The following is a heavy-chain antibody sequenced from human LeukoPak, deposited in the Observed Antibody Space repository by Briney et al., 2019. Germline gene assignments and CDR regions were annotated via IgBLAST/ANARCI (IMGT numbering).Heavy chain of an antibody. J-gene: IGHJ5*02. CDR3: AREGYCSSTSCYGKSWFDP. Sequence: SETLSLTCTVSGGSISTNDCYWGWIRQPPGKGLEWIGYIYYSGSTNYNPSLKSRVTISVDTSKNQFSLKLSSVTAADTAAYYCAREGYCSSTSCYGKSWFDPWGQGTLVTVSS. CDR2: IYYSGST. V-gene: IGHV4-61*08. CDR1: GGSISTNDCY. D-gene: IGHD2-2*01.